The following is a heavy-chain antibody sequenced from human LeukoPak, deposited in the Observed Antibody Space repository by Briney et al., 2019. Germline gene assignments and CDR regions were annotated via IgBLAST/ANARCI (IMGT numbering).Heavy chain of an antibody. V-gene: IGHV1-69*05. CDR2: IIPIFGTA. J-gene: IGHJ4*02. D-gene: IGHD1-26*01. CDR3: ARDTSGSYSFDY. CDR1: GGTFSSYA. Sequence: SVKVSCMASGGTFSSYAISWVRQAPGQGLEWMGGIIPIFGTANYAQKFQGRVTITTDESTSTAYMELSSLRSEDTAVYYCARDTSGSYSFDYWGQGTLVTVSS.